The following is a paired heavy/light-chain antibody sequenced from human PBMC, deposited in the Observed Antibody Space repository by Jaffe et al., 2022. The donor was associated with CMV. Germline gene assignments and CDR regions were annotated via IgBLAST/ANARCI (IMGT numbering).Light chain of an antibody. CDR3: QVWDSSSAVV. J-gene: IGLJ2*01. CDR1: NIGSKS. CDR2: YDS. V-gene: IGLV3-21*04. Sequence: SYVLTQPPSVSVAPGKTARITCGGNNIGSKSVHWYQQKPGQAPVLVIYYDSDRPSGIPERFSGSNSGNTATLTISRVEAGDEADYYCQVWDSSSAVVFGGGTKLTVL.
Heavy chain of an antibody. V-gene: IGHV3-33*01. D-gene: IGHD5-18*01. Sequence: QVQLVESGGGVVQPGRSLRLSCAASGFTFSSYGMHWVRQAPGKGLEWVAVIWYDGSNKYYADSVKGRFTISRDNSKNTLYLQMNSLRAEDTAVYYCARDLKRGYSYGWDSHYGMDVWGQGTTVTVSS. J-gene: IGHJ6*02. CDR3: ARDLKRGYSYGWDSHYGMDV. CDR2: IWYDGSNK. CDR1: GFTFSSYG.